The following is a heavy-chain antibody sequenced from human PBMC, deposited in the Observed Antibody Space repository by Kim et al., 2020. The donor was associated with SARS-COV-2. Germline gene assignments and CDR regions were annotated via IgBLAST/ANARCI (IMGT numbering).Heavy chain of an antibody. CDR2: ISGSGGGT. Sequence: GGSLRLSCAASGFSFSNYAMSWVRQAPGKGLEWVSDISGSGGGTYYADSVKGRFTLSRKNSRNTPYLQMNSPRAEDTAVYYCAEGLSYEYVWGTSYYYYGMDVWGQGTTVTVSS. J-gene: IGHJ6*02. V-gene: IGHV3-23*01. D-gene: IGHD3-16*01. CDR1: GFSFSNYA. CDR3: AEGLSYEYVWGTSYYYYGMDV.